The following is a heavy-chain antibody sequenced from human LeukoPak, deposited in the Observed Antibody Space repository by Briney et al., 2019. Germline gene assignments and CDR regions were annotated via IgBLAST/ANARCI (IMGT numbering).Heavy chain of an antibody. D-gene: IGHD5-12*01. CDR2: ISAYNGNT. J-gene: IGHJ4*02. V-gene: IGHV1-18*01. CDR1: GYTFTSYG. CDR3: AKGSGYSGYDSPDLDY. Sequence: ASVKVSCKASGYTFTSYGISWVRQAPGQGLEWMGWISAYNGNTNYAQKLQGRVTMTTDTSTSTAYMELRSLRSDDTAVYYCAKGSGYSGYDSPDLDYWGQGTLVTVSS.